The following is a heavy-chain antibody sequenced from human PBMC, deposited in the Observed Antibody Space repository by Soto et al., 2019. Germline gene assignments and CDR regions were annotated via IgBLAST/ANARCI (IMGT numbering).Heavy chain of an antibody. CDR3: ARAAPSSGCFDC. V-gene: IGHV4-59*01. D-gene: IGHD3-22*01. CDR2: IYYSGST. J-gene: IGHJ4*02. Sequence: QVQLQESGPGLVKPSETLSLTCTVSGGSISSYYWSWIRQPPGKGLEWIEYIYYSGSTNYNPSLKSRVTISVDTSKNQFSLKRSSVTAADTAVYYCARAAPSSGCFDCWGQGTLVTVSS. CDR1: GGSISSYY.